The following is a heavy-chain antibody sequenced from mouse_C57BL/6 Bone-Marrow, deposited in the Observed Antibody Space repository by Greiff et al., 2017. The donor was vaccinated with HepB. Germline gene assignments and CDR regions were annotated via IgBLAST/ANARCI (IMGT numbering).Heavy chain of an antibody. Sequence: EVKLVESEGGLVQPGSSMKLSCTASGFTFSDYYMAWVRQVPEKGLEWVANINYDGSSTYYLDSLKSRFIISRDNAKNILYLQMSSLKSEDTATYYCARGPRTPWYFDGWGTGTTVTVAS. J-gene: IGHJ1*03. CDR3: ARGPRTPWYFDG. V-gene: IGHV5-16*01. CDR1: GFTFSDYY. CDR2: INYDGSST.